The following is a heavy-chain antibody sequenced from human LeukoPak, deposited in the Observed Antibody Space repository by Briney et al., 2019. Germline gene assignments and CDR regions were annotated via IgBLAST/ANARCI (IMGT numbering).Heavy chain of an antibody. V-gene: IGHV3-30*14. CDR1: GFTFSSYV. Sequence: GGSLRLSCAASGFTFSSYVMHWVRQAPGKGLEWVAIISYDGSNEYYADSVKGRFTISRDNSKNTLYLQMNSLRAEDTAVYYCVRWLWDYWGQGTLVTVSS. J-gene: IGHJ4*02. CDR3: VRWLWDY. D-gene: IGHD4-23*01. CDR2: ISYDGSNE.